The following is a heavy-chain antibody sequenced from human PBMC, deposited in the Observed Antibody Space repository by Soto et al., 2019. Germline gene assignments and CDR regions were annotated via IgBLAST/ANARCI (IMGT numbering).Heavy chain of an antibody. J-gene: IGHJ6*02. CDR3: TAPRDEYGSGVSWFTYGMDI. CDR2: LDGAGGST. D-gene: IGHD3-10*01. Sequence: GGSLRLSCLASGFTFSDYAMTWVRHVPGRGLEWVASLDGAGGSTYYADSVRGRFTISRDNSQNTLFLQMKRLTVDDTAIYYCTAPRDEYGSGVSWFTYGMDIWGQGTTVTVS. V-gene: IGHV3-23*01. CDR1: GFTFSDYA.